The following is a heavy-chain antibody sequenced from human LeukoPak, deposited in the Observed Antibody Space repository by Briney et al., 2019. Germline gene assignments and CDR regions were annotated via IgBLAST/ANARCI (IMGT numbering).Heavy chain of an antibody. CDR1: GFTFSSYA. CDR3: ARGDPNGMDV. V-gene: IGHV3-21*01. J-gene: IGHJ6*02. CDR2: ISSSSSYI. Sequence: GGSLRLSCAASGFTFSSYAMNWVRQAPGKGLEWVSSISSSSSYIYYADSVKGRFTISRDNAKNSLYLQMNSLRAEDTAVYYCARGDPNGMDVWGQGTTVTVSS.